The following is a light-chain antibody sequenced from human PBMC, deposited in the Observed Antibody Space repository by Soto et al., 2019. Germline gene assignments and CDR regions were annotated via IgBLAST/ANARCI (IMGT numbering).Light chain of an antibody. CDR1: SSDVGFYNY. CDR2: DVT. V-gene: IGLV2-14*03. J-gene: IGLJ2*01. Sequence: QSALTQPASVSGSPGQSITISCTGTSSDVGFYNYVSWYQQHPGKAPKLMIYDVTNRPSGVPNRFSGSKSGNTASLTISGLQAEDEADYYCSSQRTTSILVFGGGTKLTVL. CDR3: SSQRTTSILV.